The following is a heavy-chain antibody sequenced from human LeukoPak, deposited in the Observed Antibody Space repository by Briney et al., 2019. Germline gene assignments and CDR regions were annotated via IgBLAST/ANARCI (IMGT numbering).Heavy chain of an antibody. D-gene: IGHD6-6*01. CDR3: ARPPHSSSSA. J-gene: IGHJ5*02. CDR1: GCSISSSSYY. V-gene: IGHV4-39*01. Sequence: KTSETLSLTCTVSGCSISSSSYYWGWIRQPPGKGLEWIGSIYYSGSTYYNPSLKSRVTISVDTSKNQFSLKLSSVTAADTAVYYCARPPHSSSSAWGQGTLVTVSS. CDR2: IYYSGST.